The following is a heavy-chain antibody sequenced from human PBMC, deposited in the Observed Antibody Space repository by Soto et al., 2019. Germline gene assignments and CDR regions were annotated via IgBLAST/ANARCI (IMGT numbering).Heavy chain of an antibody. V-gene: IGHV1-8*01. Sequence: QVQLVQSGAEVKKPGASVKVSCKASGYTFTSYDIHWVRQATGQGLEWMGWMNPNSGNTGYAQKFQGRVTMTRNTSISTAYMEMSSLRSEDTAVYYCAVLSSIAARRSDYWGQGTPVTVSS. J-gene: IGHJ4*02. D-gene: IGHD6-6*01. CDR3: AVLSSIAARRSDY. CDR2: MNPNSGNT. CDR1: GYTFTSYD.